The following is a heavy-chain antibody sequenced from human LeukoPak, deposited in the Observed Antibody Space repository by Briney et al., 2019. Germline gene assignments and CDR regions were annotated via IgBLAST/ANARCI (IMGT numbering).Heavy chain of an antibody. D-gene: IGHD3-22*01. CDR2: ISAYNGNT. V-gene: IGHV1-18*01. CDR1: GYTXTSYG. CDR3: ARDYYDSSGYYRDAFDI. Sequence: GASVKVSCKASGYTXTSYGISWVRQAPGQGLEWMGWISAYNGNTNYAQKLQGRVTMTTDTSTSTAYMELRSLRSDDTAVYYCARDYYDSSGYYRDAFDIWGQGTMVTVSS. J-gene: IGHJ3*02.